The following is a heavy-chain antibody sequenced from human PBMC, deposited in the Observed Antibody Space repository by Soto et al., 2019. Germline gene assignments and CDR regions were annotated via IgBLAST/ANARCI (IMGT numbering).Heavy chain of an antibody. D-gene: IGHD3-16*01. CDR1: GFMFSDYA. CDR3: AKDAIANDGIWLMDS. Sequence: GSLRLSCAASGFMFSDYAMTWARQAPGKELEWVSGLLRPGRSTYYADSVKGRFTISGDTSANTVYLQMDSLRAEDTAVYYCAKDAIANDGIWLMDSWGQGTLVTVSS. CDR2: LLRPGRST. J-gene: IGHJ5*02. V-gene: IGHV3-23*01.